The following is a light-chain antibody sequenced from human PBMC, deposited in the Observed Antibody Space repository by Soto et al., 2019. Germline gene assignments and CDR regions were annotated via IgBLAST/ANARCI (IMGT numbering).Light chain of an antibody. Sequence: QSVLTQSPSASASLGAPVKLTCTLSSGHSSYAIAWHQQQPEKGPRYLMRLNSDGSHSKGDGIPDRFSGSSSGAERYLTISSLQSEDEADYYCQTWGSGIHVVFGGGTKLTVL. CDR2: LNSDGSH. V-gene: IGLV4-69*01. CDR3: QTWGSGIHVV. J-gene: IGLJ2*01. CDR1: SGHSSYA.